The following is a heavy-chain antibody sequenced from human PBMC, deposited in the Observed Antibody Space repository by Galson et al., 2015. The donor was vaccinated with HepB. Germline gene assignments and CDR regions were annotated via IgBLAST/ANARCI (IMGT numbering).Heavy chain of an antibody. CDR2: ISYDGSNK. V-gene: IGHV3-30-3*01. Sequence: SLRLSCAASGFTFSSYAMHWVRQAPGKGLEWVAVISYDGSNKYYADSVKGRFTISRDNSKNTLYLQMNSLRAEDTAVYYCARDSPLPPDYVWGSYPAYWGQGTLVTVSS. CDR1: GFTFSSYA. CDR3: ARDSPLPPDYVWGSYPAY. J-gene: IGHJ4*02. D-gene: IGHD3-16*02.